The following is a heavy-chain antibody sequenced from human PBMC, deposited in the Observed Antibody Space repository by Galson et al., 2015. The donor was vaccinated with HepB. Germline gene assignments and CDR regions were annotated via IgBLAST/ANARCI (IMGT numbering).Heavy chain of an antibody. Sequence: SLRLSCAASGFTFSNAWMNWVRQAPGKGLEWVGRIKSKTDGGTTDYAAPVKGRFTISRDDSKNTLYLQMNSLKTEDTAVYYCTTGILYYYYYYGMDVWGQGTTVTVSS. CDR3: TTGILYYYYYYGMDV. CDR1: GFTFSNAW. V-gene: IGHV3-15*07. CDR2: IKSKTDGGTT. J-gene: IGHJ6*02.